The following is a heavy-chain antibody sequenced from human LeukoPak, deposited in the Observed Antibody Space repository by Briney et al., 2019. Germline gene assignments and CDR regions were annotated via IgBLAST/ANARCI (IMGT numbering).Heavy chain of an antibody. J-gene: IGHJ4*02. CDR2: IYHSGST. D-gene: IGHD3-22*01. CDR3: ARGDYYDSSGYYYN. V-gene: IGHV4-39*07. CDR1: GGSISSSSYY. Sequence: SETLSLTCTVSGGSISSSSYYWGWIRQPPGKGLEWIGSIYHSGSTYYNPSLKSRVTISVDTSKNQFSLKLSSVTAADTAVYYCARGDYYDSSGYYYNWGQGTLVTVSS.